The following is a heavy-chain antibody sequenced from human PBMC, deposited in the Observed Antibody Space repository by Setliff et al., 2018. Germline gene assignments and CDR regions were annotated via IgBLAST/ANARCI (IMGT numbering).Heavy chain of an antibody. D-gene: IGHD2-2*01. V-gene: IGHV4-61*09. CDR1: DDSISSRRYY. CDR3: ASRYCSSTNCWNWFDP. J-gene: IGHJ5*02. Sequence: PSETLSLTCTVSDDSISSRRYYWGWFRQPAGKELEWIGQIYTSWSTNYNPSLKSRVTISVDTSKNQFSLKLSSVTAADTSVYYCASRYCSSTNCWNWFDPWGQGTLVTVSS. CDR2: IYTSWST.